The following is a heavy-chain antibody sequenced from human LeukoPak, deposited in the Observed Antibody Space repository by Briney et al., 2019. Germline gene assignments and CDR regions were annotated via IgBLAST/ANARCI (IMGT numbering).Heavy chain of an antibody. CDR2: TYYRSKWYN. CDR1: GDSVSSNDAA. J-gene: IGHJ4*02. D-gene: IGHD4-23*01. V-gene: IGHV6-1*01. Sequence: SQILSLTCAISGDSVSSNDAAWNWIRQSPSRGLEWLGRTYYRSKWYNDYAVSVKSRITITPDTFKNQFSLQLTSVTPEDTAVYYCARNSMFDYWGQGTLVTVSS. CDR3: ARNSMFDY.